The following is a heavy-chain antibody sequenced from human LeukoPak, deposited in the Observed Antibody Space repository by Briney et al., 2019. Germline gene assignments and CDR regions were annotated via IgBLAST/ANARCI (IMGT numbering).Heavy chain of an antibody. CDR1: GFTFNSYS. CDR3: ARWCGSGWYDY. D-gene: IGHD6-19*01. V-gene: IGHV3-48*01. CDR2: ISISSTTI. J-gene: IGHJ4*02. Sequence: GGSLRLSCAASGFTFNSYSMNWVRQAPGKALEWVSYISISSTTIYYADSVKGRFTISRDDAKNSLYLQMNSLRAEDTAVYYCARWCGSGWYDYWGQGTLVTVSS.